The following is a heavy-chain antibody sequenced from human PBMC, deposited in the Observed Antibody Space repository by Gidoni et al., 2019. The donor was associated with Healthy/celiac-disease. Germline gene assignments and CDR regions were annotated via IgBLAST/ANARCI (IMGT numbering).Heavy chain of an antibody. J-gene: IGHJ6*02. V-gene: IGHV3-30-3*01. CDR2: ISYDGSNK. CDR3: ARDLGTRIAARPSEGDYYYGMDV. CDR1: GFTFSRYA. D-gene: IGHD6-6*01. Sequence: QVQLVESGGGVVQPGRSLRLSCAASGFTFSRYAMHWVRQAPGKGLEWVAVISYDGSNKYYADSVKGRFTISRDNSKNTLYLQMNSLRAEDTAVYYCARDLGTRIAARPSEGDYYYGMDVWGQGTTVTVSS.